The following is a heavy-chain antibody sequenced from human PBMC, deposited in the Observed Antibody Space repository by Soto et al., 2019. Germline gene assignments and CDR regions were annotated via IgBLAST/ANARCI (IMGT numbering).Heavy chain of an antibody. V-gene: IGHV4-31*03. J-gene: IGHJ4*02. CDR2: IYYSGST. D-gene: IGHD4-17*01. Sequence: QVQLQESGPGLVKPSQTLSLTCTVSGGSISSGYYWSWIRQHPGKGLEWIGYIYYSGSTKYNPSLKGRVTISVDPSKNPCSLKLTSVTAADTAVYYCARESYGGNSAFASWGQGTLVTVSS. CDR3: ARESYGGNSAFAS. CDR1: GGSISSGYY.